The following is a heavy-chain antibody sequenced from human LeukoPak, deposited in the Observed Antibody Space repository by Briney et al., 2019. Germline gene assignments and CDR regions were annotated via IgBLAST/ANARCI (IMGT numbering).Heavy chain of an antibody. CDR3: ARHEGYYHDSSGPNYAFDI. J-gene: IGHJ3*02. CDR1: GGSISSYY. D-gene: IGHD3-22*01. CDR2: IYYSGST. Sequence: SETLSLTCTVSGGSISSYYWSWIRQPPGKGLEWIGYIYYSGSTNYNPSLKSRVTISVDTSKNQFSLKLSSVTAADTAIYYCARHEGYYHDSSGPNYAFDIWGRGTMVTVSS. V-gene: IGHV4-59*08.